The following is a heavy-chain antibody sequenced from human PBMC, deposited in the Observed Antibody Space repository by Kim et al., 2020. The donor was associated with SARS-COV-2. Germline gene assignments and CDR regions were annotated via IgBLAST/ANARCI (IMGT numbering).Heavy chain of an antibody. Sequence: SETLSLTCTVSGGSISSGGHYWSWIRQHPGKGLEWIGYIYYSGSTYYNPSLKSRLTISVDTSQNQFSLKLSSVTVADTAIYYCARDYSGDGYKVDVWGLGAMVTVSS. CDR3: ARDYSGDGYKVDV. CDR2: IYYSGST. V-gene: IGHV4-31*03. CDR1: GGSISSGGHY. D-gene: IGHD5-12*01. J-gene: IGHJ3*01.